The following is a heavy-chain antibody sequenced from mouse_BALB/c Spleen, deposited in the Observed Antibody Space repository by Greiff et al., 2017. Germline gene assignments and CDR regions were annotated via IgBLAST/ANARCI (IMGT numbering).Heavy chain of an antibody. V-gene: IGHV5-15*02. J-gene: IGHJ4*01. Sequence: EVKLVESGGGLVQPGGSRKLSCAASGFTFSDYGMAWVRQAPGKGPEWVAFISNLAYSIYYADTVTGRFTISRENAKNTLYLEMSSLRSEDTAMYYCARTGGNSYYYAMDYWGQGTSVTVSS. CDR1: GFTFSDYG. D-gene: IGHD2-1*01. CDR3: ARTGGNSYYYAMDY. CDR2: ISNLAYSI.